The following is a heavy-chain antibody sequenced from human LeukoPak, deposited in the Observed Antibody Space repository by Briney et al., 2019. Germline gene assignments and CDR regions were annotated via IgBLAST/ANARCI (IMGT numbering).Heavy chain of an antibody. CDR2: IYSGGNI. V-gene: IGHV3-53*01. CDR3: ARDDIGKGIDY. J-gene: IGHJ4*02. Sequence: GGSLRLSCAASGFIVTNNSMSWVRQAPGKGLEWVSVIYSGGNIYYADSVKGRFIISRDNSKNTLFLQMHSLRAEDTAVYYCARDDIGKGIDYWGQGTLVTVSS. CDR1: GFIVTNNS. D-gene: IGHD3-10*01.